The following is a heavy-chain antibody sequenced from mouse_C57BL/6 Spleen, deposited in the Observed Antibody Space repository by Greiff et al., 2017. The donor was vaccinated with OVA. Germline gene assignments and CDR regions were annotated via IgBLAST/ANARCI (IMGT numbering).Heavy chain of an antibody. Sequence: EVQLQQSGPELVKPGASVKISCKASGYTFTDYYMNWVKQSHGESLEWIGDINPNNGSTSYNQKFKSKATLTVDKSSSTAYMELRSLTSEDAAVYCGARSPLLRYGYFDYWGQGTTVTVSS. CDR3: ARSPLLRYGYFDY. CDR2: INPNNGST. CDR1: GYTFTDYY. D-gene: IGHD1-1*01. V-gene: IGHV1-26*01. J-gene: IGHJ2*01.